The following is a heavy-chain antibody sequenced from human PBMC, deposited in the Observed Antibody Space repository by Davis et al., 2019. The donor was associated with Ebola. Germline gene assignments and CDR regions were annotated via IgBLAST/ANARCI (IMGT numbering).Heavy chain of an antibody. CDR2: INPNSGGT. J-gene: IGHJ5*02. Sequence: AASVKVSCKASGYTFTSYYMHWVRQAPGQGLEWMGWINPNSGGTNYAQKFQGWVTMTRDTSISTAYMELSRLRSDDTAVYYCAREESTVTTGWFDPWGQGTLVTVSS. D-gene: IGHD4-17*01. CDR3: AREESTVTTGWFDP. V-gene: IGHV1-2*04. CDR1: GYTFTSYY.